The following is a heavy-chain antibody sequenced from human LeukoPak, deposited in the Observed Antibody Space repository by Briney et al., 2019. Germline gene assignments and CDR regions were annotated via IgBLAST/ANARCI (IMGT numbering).Heavy chain of an antibody. CDR1: GFTFSSYA. CDR2: ISGSGGST. J-gene: IGHJ3*02. D-gene: IGHD3-16*01. CDR3: AARRGGAIGAFDI. Sequence: GGSLRLSCAASGFTFSSYAMSCVRQAPGKGLEWVSAISGSGGSTYYADSVKGRFTISRDNSKNTLYLQMNSLRAEDTAVYYCAARRGGAIGAFDIWGQGTMVTVSS. V-gene: IGHV3-23*01.